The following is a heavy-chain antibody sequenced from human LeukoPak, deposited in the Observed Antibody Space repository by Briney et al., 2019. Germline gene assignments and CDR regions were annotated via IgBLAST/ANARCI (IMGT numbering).Heavy chain of an antibody. CDR1: GFTFSSYG. CDR3: ARGEIWFGELSFDY. CDR2: IRYDGSNK. D-gene: IGHD3-10*01. J-gene: IGHJ4*02. V-gene: IGHV3-30*02. Sequence: GGSLRLSCAASGFTFSSYGMHWVRQAPGKGLEWVAFIRYDGSNKYYADSVKGRFTISRDNSKNTLYLQMNSLRAEDTAVYYCARGEIWFGELSFDYWGQGTLVTVSS.